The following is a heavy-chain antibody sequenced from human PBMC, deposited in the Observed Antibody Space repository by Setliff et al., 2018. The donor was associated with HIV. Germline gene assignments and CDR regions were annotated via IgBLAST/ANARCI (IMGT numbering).Heavy chain of an antibody. J-gene: IGHJ6*02. D-gene: IGHD1-26*01. CDR2: ISSSSTI. Sequence: PGGSLRLSCAASGFTFSDYYMNWVPQAPGKGLEWVSSISSSSTIYYADSVKGRFTISRDNAKNSLYLQMNSLRAEDTAVYYCAKPLTQWGVSPYHYAVDVWGQGTTVTVSS. CDR3: AKPLTQWGVSPYHYAVDV. CDR1: GFTFSDYY. V-gene: IGHV3-11*01.